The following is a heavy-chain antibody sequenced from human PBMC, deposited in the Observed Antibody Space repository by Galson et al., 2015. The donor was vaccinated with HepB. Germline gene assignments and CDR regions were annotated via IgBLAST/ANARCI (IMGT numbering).Heavy chain of an antibody. D-gene: IGHD3-16*02. V-gene: IGHV4-30-2*01. J-gene: IGHJ4*02. CDR2: IYHSGST. Sequence: TLSLTCAVSGGSISSGGYSWSWIRQPPGKGLEWIGYIYHSGSTYYNPSLKSRVTISVDRSKNQFSLKLSSVTAADTAVYYCARSPHIMITFGGVIVRPPLHFDYWGQGTLVTVSS. CDR3: ARSPHIMITFGGVIVRPPLHFDY. CDR1: GGSISSGGYS.